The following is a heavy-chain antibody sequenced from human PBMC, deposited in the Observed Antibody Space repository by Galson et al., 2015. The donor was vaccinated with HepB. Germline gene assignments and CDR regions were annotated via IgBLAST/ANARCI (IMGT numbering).Heavy chain of an antibody. V-gene: IGHV1-8*01. CDR1: GYTFTSYD. D-gene: IGHD3-3*01. CDR2: MNPNSGNT. CDR3: ARGRDYDFWSGYTTYYYYMDV. Sequence: SVKVSCKASGYTFTSYDINWVRQATGQGLEWMGWMNPNSGNTGYAQKFQGRVTMTRNTSISTAYMELSSLRSEDTAVYYCARGRDYDFWSGYTTYYYYMDVWGKGTTVTVSS. J-gene: IGHJ6*03.